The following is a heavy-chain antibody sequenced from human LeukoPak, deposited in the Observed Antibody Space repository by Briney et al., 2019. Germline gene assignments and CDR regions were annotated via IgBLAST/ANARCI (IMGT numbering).Heavy chain of an antibody. Sequence: GGSLRLSCAASGFTFSSYGMPWVRQAPGKGLEWVAVISYDGSNKYYADSVKGRFTISRDNSKNTLYLQMNSLRAEDTAVYYCAKEANVDYYYGMDVWGQGTTVTVSS. CDR2: ISYDGSNK. CDR1: GFTFSSYG. CDR3: AKEANVDYYYGMDV. D-gene: IGHD1-1*01. V-gene: IGHV3-30*18. J-gene: IGHJ6*02.